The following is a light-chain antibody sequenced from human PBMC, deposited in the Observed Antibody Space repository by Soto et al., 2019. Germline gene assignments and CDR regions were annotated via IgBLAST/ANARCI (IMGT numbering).Light chain of an antibody. V-gene: IGKV3-15*01. CDR1: QSVSND. Sequence: EIVMTQSPATLSVSPGERATLSYRASQSVSNDLAWYQQKPGQAPRLVIYAASTRATNIPARFSGTGSGTEFTLTISSLQSEDFAVYFCQQNNNWPLTFGGGTKVEIK. J-gene: IGKJ4*01. CDR2: AAS. CDR3: QQNNNWPLT.